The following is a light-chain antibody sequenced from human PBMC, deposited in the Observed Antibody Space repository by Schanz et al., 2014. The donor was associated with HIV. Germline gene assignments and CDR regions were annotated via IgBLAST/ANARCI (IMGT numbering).Light chain of an antibody. CDR2: EVR. J-gene: IGLJ1*01. V-gene: IGLV2-23*02. CDR3: CSYAGSYPPLYV. Sequence: QSALTQPASVSGSPGQSITISCTGTSSDIGNYNLVSWFQHHPGEAPKIMIFEVRKRPSGVSGRFSGSKSGNTASLTISGLQAEDEADYYCCSYAGSYPPLYVFGTGTKLTVL. CDR1: SSDIGNYNL.